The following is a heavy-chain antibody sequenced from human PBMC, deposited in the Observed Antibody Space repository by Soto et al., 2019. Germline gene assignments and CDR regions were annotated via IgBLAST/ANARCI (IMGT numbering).Heavy chain of an antibody. J-gene: IGHJ3*02. D-gene: IGHD1-1*01. CDR1: GFTFSTYA. V-gene: IGHV3-23*01. CDR3: AKDLAATATGDSFDI. Sequence: EVQLLESGGGLVQPEGSLRLSCAASGFTFSTYAMTWVRQAPGKGLEWVSSVTNSGSNTYHADSVKGRFTISRDNSKNMLFLQMNRLRAEDTALYYYAKDLAATATGDSFDIWGQGTMVTVSS. CDR2: VTNSGSNT.